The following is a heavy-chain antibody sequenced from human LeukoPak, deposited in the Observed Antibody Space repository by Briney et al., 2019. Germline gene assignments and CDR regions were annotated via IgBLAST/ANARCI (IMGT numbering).Heavy chain of an antibody. CDR2: IFSSEST. J-gene: IGHJ3*02. CDR3: ARAPLTVKDAFDI. D-gene: IGHD4-11*01. CDR1: GGSFSTYY. V-gene: IGHV4-4*07. Sequence: PSETLSLTCTVSGGSFSTYYWSWIRQPAGKGLEWIGRIFSSESTDYNPSLNARVTMSLDTSKNQFSLRLSSVTAADTAVYYCARAPLTVKDAFDIWGQGTMVTVSS.